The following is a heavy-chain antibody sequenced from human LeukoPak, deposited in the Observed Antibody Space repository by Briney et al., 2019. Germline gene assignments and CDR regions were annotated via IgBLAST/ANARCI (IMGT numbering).Heavy chain of an antibody. D-gene: IGHD3-10*01. CDR2: ISSYNGNT. CDR3: ARPLEGSGSLDY. J-gene: IGHJ4*02. V-gene: IGHV1-18*01. Sequence: ASVRVSCKAFGYTFTNYGISWVRQAPGQGLEWMGWISSYNGNTNYAQKLQGRVTMTTDTSTSTAYMELRSLRSDDTAVYYCARPLEGSGSLDYWGQGTLVTVSS. CDR1: GYTFTNYG.